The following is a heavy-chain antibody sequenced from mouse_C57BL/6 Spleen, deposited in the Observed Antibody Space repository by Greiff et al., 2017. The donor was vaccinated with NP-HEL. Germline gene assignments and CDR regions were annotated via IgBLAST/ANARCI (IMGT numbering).Heavy chain of an antibody. CDR3: ARSITTVEYYFDY. V-gene: IGHV1-53*01. J-gene: IGHJ2*01. CDR1: GYTFTSYW. Sequence: VQLQQSGTELVKPGASVKLSCKASGYTFTSYWMHWVKQRPGQGLEWIGNINPSNGGTNYNEKFKSKATLTVDKSSSTAYMQLSSLTSEDSAVYYCARSITTVEYYFDYWGQGTTLTVSS. D-gene: IGHD1-1*01. CDR2: INPSNGGT.